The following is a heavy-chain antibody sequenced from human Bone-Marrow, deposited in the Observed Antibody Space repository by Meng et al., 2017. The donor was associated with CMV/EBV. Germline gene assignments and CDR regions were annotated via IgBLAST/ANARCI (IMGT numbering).Heavy chain of an antibody. CDR3: ATDTARVRGY. J-gene: IGHJ4*02. CDR2: INPDGSEK. CDR1: GFTFSSYW. D-gene: IGHD3-10*01. Sequence: GESLKISCEVSGFTFSSYWFSWVRQAPGKGLEWVANINPDGSEKYYLDSVKGRFTIFRDNAKNSLYLQVNSLRVEDTAVYYCATDTARVRGYWGQGTLVTVSS. V-gene: IGHV3-7*04.